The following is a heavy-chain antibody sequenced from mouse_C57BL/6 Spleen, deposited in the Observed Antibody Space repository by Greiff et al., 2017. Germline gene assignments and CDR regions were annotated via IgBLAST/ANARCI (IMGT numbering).Heavy chain of an antibody. J-gene: IGHJ1*03. Sequence: DVMLVESGGGLVKPGGSLKLSCAASGFTFSSYTMSWVRQTPEKRLEWVATISGGGGNTYYPDSVKGRFTISRDNAKNTLYLQMSSLRSEDTALYYCARQGWYFDVWGTGTTVTVSS. V-gene: IGHV5-9*01. CDR2: ISGGGGNT. CDR1: GFTFSSYT. CDR3: ARQGWYFDV.